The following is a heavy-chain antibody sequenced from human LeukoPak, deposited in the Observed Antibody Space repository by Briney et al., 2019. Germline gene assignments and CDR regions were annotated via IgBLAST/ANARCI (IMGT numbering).Heavy chain of an antibody. CDR2: IYYTGST. CDR3: ASRKLGDDY. Sequence: PSETLSLTCAVSGDSISSGPYSWSWIRQSPGKGLEWIGYIYYTGSTSYNPSLRSRVTMSADTSKNQFSLKLSSVTAADTAVYYCASRKLGDDYWGQGTLVTVSS. J-gene: IGHJ4*02. CDR1: GDSISSGPYS. V-gene: IGHV4-61*01. D-gene: IGHD7-27*01.